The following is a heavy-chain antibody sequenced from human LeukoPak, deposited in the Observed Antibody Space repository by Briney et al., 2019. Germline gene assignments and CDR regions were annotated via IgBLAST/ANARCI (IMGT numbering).Heavy chain of an antibody. V-gene: IGHV4-59*01. Sequence: PSETLSLTCTVSGGSISSYYWSRIRQPPGKGLEWIGYIYYSGSTNYNPSLKSRVTISVDTSKNQFSLKLISVTAADTAVYYCARYDYSSSWYISDYWGQGTLVTVSS. D-gene: IGHD6-13*01. CDR2: IYYSGST. J-gene: IGHJ4*02. CDR1: GGSISSYY. CDR3: ARYDYSSSWYISDY.